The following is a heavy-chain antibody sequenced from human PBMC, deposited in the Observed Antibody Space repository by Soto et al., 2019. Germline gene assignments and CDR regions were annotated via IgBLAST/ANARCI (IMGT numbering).Heavy chain of an antibody. CDR3: ARGVHDYGDYIQAFDI. CDR2: INPSGGST. D-gene: IGHD4-17*01. V-gene: IGHV1-46*03. J-gene: IGHJ3*02. Sequence: EASVKVSWKASGYTFTSYYMHWVRQAPGQGLEWMGIINPSGGSTSYAQKFQGRVTMTRDTSTSTVYMELSSLRSEDTAVYYCARGVHDYGDYIQAFDIWGQGTMVTVSS. CDR1: GYTFTSYY.